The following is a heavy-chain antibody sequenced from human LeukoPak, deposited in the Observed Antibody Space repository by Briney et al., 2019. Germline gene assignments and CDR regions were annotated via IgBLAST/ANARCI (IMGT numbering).Heavy chain of an antibody. J-gene: IGHJ3*01. CDR3: ARKDIVAMGEAFDV. Sequence: ASVKVSCKASGYTFTTYAMHWVRQAPGQRLEWMGWINTGNGNTKYSQKFQGRVTITRDTSASTAYMELSSLRSEDTAVYYCARKDIVAMGEAFDVWGQGTVVSVSS. D-gene: IGHD5-12*01. CDR1: GYTFTTYA. CDR2: INTGNGNT. V-gene: IGHV1-3*04.